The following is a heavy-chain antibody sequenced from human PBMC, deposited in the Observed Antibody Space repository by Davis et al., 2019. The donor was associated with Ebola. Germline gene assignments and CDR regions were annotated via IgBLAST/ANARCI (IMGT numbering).Heavy chain of an antibody. Sequence: PGGSLRLSCAASGFVFSSYVMSWVRRAPGKGLEWVSVLSGSGDSTYYADSVKGRFTISRDNSKNTLYLQMSSLRAEDTAVYYCARDLPGGDWYFDLWGRGTLVTVSS. CDR1: GFVFSSYV. D-gene: IGHD1-14*01. J-gene: IGHJ2*01. V-gene: IGHV3-23*01. CDR3: ARDLPGGDWYFDL. CDR2: LSGSGDST.